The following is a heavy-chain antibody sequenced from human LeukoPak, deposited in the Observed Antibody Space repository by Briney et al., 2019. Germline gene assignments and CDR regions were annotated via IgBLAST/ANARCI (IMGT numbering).Heavy chain of an antibody. D-gene: IGHD6-13*01. J-gene: IGHJ4*02. CDR2: IGTSGDT. Sequence: GGSLRLSCAASGFSLSSYDMHWVRQVTGKGLEWVSAIGTSGDTYYPDSVKGRFTISRENAKNSLYLQMNSLRAEDTAVYYCARAPACRAAAGCYYFDYWGQGTLVTVSS. V-gene: IGHV3-13*01. CDR3: ARAPACRAAAGCYYFDY. CDR1: GFSLSSYD.